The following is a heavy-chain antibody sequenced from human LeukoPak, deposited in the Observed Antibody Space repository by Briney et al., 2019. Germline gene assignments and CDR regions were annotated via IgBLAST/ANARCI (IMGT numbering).Heavy chain of an antibody. CDR3: AKGRDYDSSGSLVYFDY. CDR2: ISYDGSNK. J-gene: IGHJ4*02. Sequence: GGSLRLSCAASRFTFSSYGMHWVRQAPGKGLEWEAVISYDGSNKYYADSVKGRFTISRDNSKNTLYLQMNSLRAEDTAVYYCAKGRDYDSSGSLVYFDYWGQGALVTVSS. D-gene: IGHD3-22*01. CDR1: RFTFSSYG. V-gene: IGHV3-30*18.